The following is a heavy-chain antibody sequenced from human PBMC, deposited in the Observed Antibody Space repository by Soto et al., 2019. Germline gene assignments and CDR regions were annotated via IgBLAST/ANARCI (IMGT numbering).Heavy chain of an antibody. CDR1: GITFSNHG. J-gene: IGHJ4*02. CDR3: AKDHRLPGTTAYCFGS. Sequence: GGSLRLSCAASGITFSNHGLHWVRQAPGKGLEWVADVSYDGANKYYGDSVRGRFTISRDDSKNTLYLQMDSLRTDDTAVYFCAKDHRLPGTTAYCFGSWGERTLFTVS. V-gene: IGHV3-30*18. CDR2: VSYDGANK. D-gene: IGHD1-1*01.